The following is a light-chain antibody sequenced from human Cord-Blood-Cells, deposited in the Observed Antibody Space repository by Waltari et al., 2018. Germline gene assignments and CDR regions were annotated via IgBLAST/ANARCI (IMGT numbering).Light chain of an antibody. V-gene: IGLV8-61*01. CDR2: STN. J-gene: IGLJ3*02. CDR1: SGSVSTSYY. Sequence: QTVVTQEPSFSVSPGGTVTLTCGLSSGSVSTSYYPSWDQQTPGQAPRTLIYSTNNRSAGVPDRFSGSSLGNKAAITITGARADDAAGYYCVLYMGSGIWVFGGGTKLTVL. CDR3: VLYMGSGIWV.